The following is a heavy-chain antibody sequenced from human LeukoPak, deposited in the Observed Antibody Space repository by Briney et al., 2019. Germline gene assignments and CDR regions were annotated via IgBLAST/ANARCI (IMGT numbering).Heavy chain of an antibody. V-gene: IGHV3-48*02. D-gene: IGHD6-19*01. Sequence: GESLRLSCAASGFTFRSYSMNWVRQAPGKGLEWVSYISTSSGTIYYADSVKGRFTISRDNAKNSLYLQMNSLRDEDTAVYYCARTLTGMAVAGPRGFDYWGQGSLVTVSS. CDR3: ARTLTGMAVAGPRGFDY. CDR1: GFTFRSYS. CDR2: ISTSSGTI. J-gene: IGHJ4*02.